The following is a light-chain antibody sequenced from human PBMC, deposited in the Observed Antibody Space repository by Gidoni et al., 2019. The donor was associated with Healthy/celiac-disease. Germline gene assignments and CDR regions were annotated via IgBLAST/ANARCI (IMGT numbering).Light chain of an antibody. Sequence: AFRITQPPSLLSASTGDRVTITCLASQGISSPLAWYQQKPGEAPKLLINAASTLQSGVPSRFGGSGSGKDFTLTISCLQSEDFATYYYQQYYNYPTFGGGTKVEIK. CDR1: QGISSP. J-gene: IGKJ4*01. V-gene: IGKV1-8*01. CDR3: QQYYNYPT. CDR2: AAS.